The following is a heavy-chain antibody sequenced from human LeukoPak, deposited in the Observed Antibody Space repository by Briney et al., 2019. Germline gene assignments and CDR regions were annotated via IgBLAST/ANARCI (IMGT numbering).Heavy chain of an antibody. CDR1: GDSVSSNSAA. CDR3: ARESTTVRGPAYELYYYGMDV. D-gene: IGHD4-17*01. CDR2: TYYRSKWYN. V-gene: IGHV6-1*01. J-gene: IGHJ6*02. Sequence: SQTLSLTSAISGDSVSSNSAAWNWIRQSPSRGLEWLGRTYYRSKWYNDYAVSVKSRITINPDTSKNQFSLQLNSVTPEDTAVYYCARESTTVRGPAYELYYYGMDVWGQGTTVTVSS.